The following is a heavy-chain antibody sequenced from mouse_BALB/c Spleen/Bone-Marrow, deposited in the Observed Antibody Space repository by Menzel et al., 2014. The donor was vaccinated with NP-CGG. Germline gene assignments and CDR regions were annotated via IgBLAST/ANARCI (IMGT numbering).Heavy chain of an antibody. CDR3: ASALLGAMDY. CDR1: GYVFTSYN. Sequence: VQLQQSGPEPVKPGASVDVSCKASGYVFTSYNMHRVKQSHGKSLEWTGYIDPYNGGTTHNQKFKGKATLTVDKSSSTAYMHLSRLTSEDSAVYYCASALLGAMDYWGQGTSVTVSS. D-gene: IGHD1-1*01. J-gene: IGHJ4*01. V-gene: IGHV1S135*01. CDR2: IDPYNGGT.